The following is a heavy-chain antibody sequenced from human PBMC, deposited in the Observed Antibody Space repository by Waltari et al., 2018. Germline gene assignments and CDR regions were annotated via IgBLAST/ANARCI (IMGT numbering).Heavy chain of an antibody. CDR1: GYSFTSYW. D-gene: IGHD3-22*01. J-gene: IGHJ3*02. Sequence: EVQLVQSGAEVKKPGESLRISCKGSGYSFTSYWNSWVRQMPGKRLEWTGGSYPRDAYTNYRPAVQGHVTIAADKAISTAYLQGSSLKASDTAMYYCARRGLRDDSYAFDIGGQGTMVTVSS. CDR2: SYPRDAYT. CDR3: ARRGLRDDSYAFDI. V-gene: IGHV5-10-1*03.